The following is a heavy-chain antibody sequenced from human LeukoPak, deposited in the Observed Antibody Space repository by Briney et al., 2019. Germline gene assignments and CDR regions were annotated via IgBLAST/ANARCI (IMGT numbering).Heavy chain of an antibody. Sequence: PGGSLRLSCAASGFVFRSYAMSWVRQAPGRGLEWVSVIYSGGSTYYADSVKGLFTISRDNSKNTLYLQMTSLRAEDTAVYYCARDSRWNGIDYWGQGTLVTVSS. V-gene: IGHV3-53*01. CDR1: GFVFRSYA. J-gene: IGHJ4*02. D-gene: IGHD1-1*01. CDR3: ARDSRWNGIDY. CDR2: IYSGGST.